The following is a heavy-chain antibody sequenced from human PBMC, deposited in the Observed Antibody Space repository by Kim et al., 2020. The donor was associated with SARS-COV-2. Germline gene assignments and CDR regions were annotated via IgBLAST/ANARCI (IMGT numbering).Heavy chain of an antibody. J-gene: IGHJ4*02. Sequence: NGNTTYAQKRQGRVTMTTDTSTSTAYMELRSLRCDDTAVYYCARSMTVDYWGQGTLVTVSS. V-gene: IGHV1-18*01. D-gene: IGHD2-21*02. CDR3: ARSMTVDY. CDR2: NGNT.